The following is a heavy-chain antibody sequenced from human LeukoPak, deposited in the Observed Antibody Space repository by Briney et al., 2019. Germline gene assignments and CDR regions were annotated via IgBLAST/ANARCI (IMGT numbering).Heavy chain of an antibody. CDR2: IKEDGSEK. D-gene: IGHD3-16*01. CDR3: AANTHSGY. J-gene: IGHJ4*02. Sequence: GGSLTLSCAASGFTFSSSWMKGVRQAPGKGLESVAVIKEDGSEKHYVDSVKGRFAISRDNAKNSLYLQMNNVRAEDTAVYFCAANTHSGYWGQGALVTVSS. V-gene: IGHV3-7*05. CDR1: GFTFSSSW.